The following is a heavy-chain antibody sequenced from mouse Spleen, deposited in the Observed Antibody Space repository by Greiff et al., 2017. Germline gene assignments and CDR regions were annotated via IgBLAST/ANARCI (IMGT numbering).Heavy chain of an antibody. J-gene: IGHJ4*01. CDR3: AAGGNYPYYAMDY. CDR1: GFSLTSYG. D-gene: IGHD2-1*01. Sequence: QVQLKETGPGLVAPSQSLSITCTVSGFSLTSYGVHWVRQPPGKGLEWLVVIWRDGSTNYNSAPKSRLSISKDNSKSQVFLKMNRRQPDDTAMYYCAAGGNYPYYAMDYWGQGTSVTVSS. V-gene: IGHV2-6*03. CDR2: IWRDGST.